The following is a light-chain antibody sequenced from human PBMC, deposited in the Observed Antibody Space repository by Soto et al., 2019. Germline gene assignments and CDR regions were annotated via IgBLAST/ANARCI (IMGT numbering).Light chain of an antibody. CDR2: SNY. V-gene: IGLV1-44*01. CDR3: AAWDDSLKGWV. CDR1: SSNIGSNT. Sequence: QAVVTQAPSASGTPGQRVTISCSGSSSNIGSNTVSWYQQLPGTAPKLLIYSNYQRPAGVPDRFSGSKSGTSASLAISGLQSEDEADYYCAAWDDSLKGWVFGGGTQLTVL. J-gene: IGLJ3*02.